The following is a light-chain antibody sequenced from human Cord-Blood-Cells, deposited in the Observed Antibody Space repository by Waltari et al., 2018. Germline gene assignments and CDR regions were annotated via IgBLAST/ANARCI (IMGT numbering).Light chain of an antibody. CDR3: QSADSSGTYYV. J-gene: IGLJ1*01. CDR1: ALPKQY. CDR2: KDS. Sequence: SYELTQPPSVSVSPGQTARITCSGDALPKQYAYWYQQKPGQALVLVIYKDSERPSGLRERFSGSSSGTTVTLTISGVQAEDEADYYCQSADSSGTYYVFGTGTKVTVL. V-gene: IGLV3-25*03.